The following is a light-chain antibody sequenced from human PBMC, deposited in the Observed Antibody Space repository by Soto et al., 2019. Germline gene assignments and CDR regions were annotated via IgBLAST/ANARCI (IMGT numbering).Light chain of an antibody. Sequence: QSVLTQPASVSGSLGRSITISCTGTSSDVGSYNLVSWYQQHPGKAPKLMIYEGSKRPSGVSNRFSGSKSGNTASLTISGLQAEDEADYYCCSYAGSSTFNVFGTGTKVTVL. CDR3: CSYAGSSTFNV. CDR2: EGS. CDR1: SSDVGSYNL. J-gene: IGLJ1*01. V-gene: IGLV2-23*03.